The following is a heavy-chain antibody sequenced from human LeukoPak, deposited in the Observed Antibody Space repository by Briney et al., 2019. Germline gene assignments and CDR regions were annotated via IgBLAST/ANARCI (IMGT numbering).Heavy chain of an antibody. V-gene: IGHV3-53*01. CDR2: IYSGGST. D-gene: IGHD3-9*01. CDR3: AKSIDFTGYSSWDY. CDR1: GFTVSSNY. J-gene: IGHJ4*02. Sequence: GGSLRLSCAASGFTVSSNYMSWVRQAPGKGLEWVSVIYSGGSTYYADSVKGRFTISRDNSKNTLYLQINSLRAEDTAVYYCAKSIDFTGYSSWDYWGRGTLVTVSS.